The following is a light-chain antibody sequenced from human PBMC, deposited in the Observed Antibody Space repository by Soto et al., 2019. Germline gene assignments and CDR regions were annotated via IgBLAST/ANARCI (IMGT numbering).Light chain of an antibody. CDR3: QQYDSSPLT. CDR1: QGISSSY. V-gene: IGKV3-20*01. CDR2: GAS. J-gene: IGKJ1*01. Sequence: ENVLTQSPGTLSLSPGERATLSCRASQGISSSYLAWYQQRPGQAPRLLIYGASSRATGIPDRFSGSVSRTNFTHTITRLEPEDFAVYYCQQYDSSPLTFGQGTKVEIK.